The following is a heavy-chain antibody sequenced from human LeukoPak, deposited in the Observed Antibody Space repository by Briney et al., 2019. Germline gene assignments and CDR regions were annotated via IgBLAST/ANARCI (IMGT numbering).Heavy chain of an antibody. J-gene: IGHJ4*02. CDR1: RFAFHNYA. V-gene: IGHV3-21*01. CDR2: ISVDGGDI. D-gene: IGHD5-24*01. CDR3: AREGGDHNYKYERYLDS. Sequence: PGGSLRLSCAASRFAFHNYAMTWIRQAPERGLEWVSSISVDGGDIKYTDSAKGRFTVSRDNAKNLVFLQMNSLRADDTAVYYCAREGGDHNYKYERYLDSWGQGTLVIVSS.